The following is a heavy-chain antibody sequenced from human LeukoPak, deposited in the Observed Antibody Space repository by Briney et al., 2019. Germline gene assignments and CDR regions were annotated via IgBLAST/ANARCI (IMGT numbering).Heavy chain of an antibody. CDR2: ISGSGGST. Sequence: GGSLRLSCAASGFSFSSYAMSWVRQAPGKGLEWVSAISGSGGSTYYADSVKGRFTISRDNSKNTLYLQMNSLRAEDTAVYYCARNENSGWGYFDYWGQGTLVTVSS. D-gene: IGHD5-12*01. J-gene: IGHJ4*02. CDR1: GFSFSSYA. CDR3: ARNENSGWGYFDY. V-gene: IGHV3-23*01.